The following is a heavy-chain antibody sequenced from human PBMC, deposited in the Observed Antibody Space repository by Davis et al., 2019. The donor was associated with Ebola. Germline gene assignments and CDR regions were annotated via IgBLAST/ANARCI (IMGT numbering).Heavy chain of an antibody. CDR1: GFTFSSYG. CDR3: TSTRGAAAGIEDY. CDR2: IRSKANSYAT. D-gene: IGHD6-13*01. Sequence: GESLKISCAASGFTFSSYGMHWVRQASGKGLEWVGRIRSKANSYATAYAASVKGRFTISRDDSKNTAYLQMNSLKTEDTAVYYCTSTRGAAAGIEDYWGQGTLVTVSS. V-gene: IGHV3-73*01. J-gene: IGHJ4*02.